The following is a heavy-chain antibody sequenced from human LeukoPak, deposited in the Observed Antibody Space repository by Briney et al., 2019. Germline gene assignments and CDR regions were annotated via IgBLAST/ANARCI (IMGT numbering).Heavy chain of an antibody. CDR2: IYSSGST. V-gene: IGHV4-59*01. CDR3: ARDRHGSGSTHSFDP. D-gene: IGHD3-10*01. Sequence: SETLSPTCTVSGGSISSYYWSWIRQPPGKGLEWIGYIYSSGSTNYNPSLKSRVTISVDTSRNQFSLKLSSVTAADTAVYYCARDRHGSGSTHSFDPWGQGTLVTVSS. CDR1: GGSISSYY. J-gene: IGHJ5*02.